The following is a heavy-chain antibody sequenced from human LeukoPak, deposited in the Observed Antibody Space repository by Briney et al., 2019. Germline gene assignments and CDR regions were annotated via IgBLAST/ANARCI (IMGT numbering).Heavy chain of an antibody. J-gene: IGHJ3*01. V-gene: IGHV4-59*02. CDR3: ARSPMAITTSAFPDAFDF. CDR1: GDSVSGHY. D-gene: IGHD5-12*01. Sequence: PSETLSLTCTVSGDSVSGHYWSWIRQTPGKGLEWIGYVSYSGGTNYNPSLKRRVSISLDTSKNQFSLKLSSPAAADPAVYYCARSPMAITTSAFPDAFDFWGQGTMVTVSS. CDR2: VSYSGGT.